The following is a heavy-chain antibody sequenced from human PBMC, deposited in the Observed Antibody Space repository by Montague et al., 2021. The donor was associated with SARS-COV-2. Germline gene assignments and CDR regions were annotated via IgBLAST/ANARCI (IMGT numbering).Heavy chain of an antibody. Sequence: TLSLTCTVSSGSISSGGSISSGGYYWSWIRQHPGKDLEWIGYIYYSGSTSYNPSLKSRVTISVDTSKNQFSLKLSSVTAADTAVYYCARDLGHRYVAGWFDPWGQGTLVTVSS. CDR1: SGSISSGGSISSGGYY. CDR2: IYYSGST. J-gene: IGHJ5*02. D-gene: IGHD5-18*01. V-gene: IGHV4-31*03. CDR3: ARDLGHRYVAGWFDP.